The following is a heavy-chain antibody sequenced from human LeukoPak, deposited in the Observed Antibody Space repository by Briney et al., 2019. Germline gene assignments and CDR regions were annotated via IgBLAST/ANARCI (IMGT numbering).Heavy chain of an antibody. D-gene: IGHD3-9*01. Sequence: GTSLRLSCATSGFTFSSDAMHWVRQAPGKGQEWVAVTSYDGSHKYYADSVKGRFTISKDNSKNTLYLQMNSLRVDDTAVYYCARDILTGYPSYPDYRGQGTLVTVSS. V-gene: IGHV3-30*04. CDR2: TSYDGSHK. CDR1: GFTFSSDA. CDR3: ARDILTGYPSYPDY. J-gene: IGHJ4*02.